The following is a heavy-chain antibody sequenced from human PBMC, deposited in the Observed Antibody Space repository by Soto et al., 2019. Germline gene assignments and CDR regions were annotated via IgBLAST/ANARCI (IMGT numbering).Heavy chain of an antibody. CDR2: IIPIFGTA. V-gene: IGHV1-69*12. CDR3: XXXXXXXXSYYFDY. J-gene: IGHJ4*02. CDR1: GGTFSSYA. Sequence: QVQLVQSGAEVKKPGSSVKVSCKASGGTFSSYAISWXXXXXXXXXXWMGGIIPIFGTANYAQKFQGRVTITADEXXXXXXXXXXXXXXXXXXXXXXXXXXXXXXSYYFDYWGQGTLVTVSS.